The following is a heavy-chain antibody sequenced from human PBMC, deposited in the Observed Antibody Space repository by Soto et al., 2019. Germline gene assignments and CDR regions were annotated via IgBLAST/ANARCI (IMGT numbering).Heavy chain of an antibody. D-gene: IGHD6-6*01. J-gene: IGHJ5*02. CDR3: ARVRFGVAALPVQGYNWFDP. CDR2: IYYRGNT. Sequence: SETLSLTCTVSGGSISSGTYYWTWIRQHPGKGLEWIGYIYYRGNTYYNPSLKSRVTISVDTSENQFSLKLSSVTAADTAVYYCARVRFGVAALPVQGYNWFDPWGQGTLVTVSS. CDR1: GGSISSGTYY. V-gene: IGHV4-31*03.